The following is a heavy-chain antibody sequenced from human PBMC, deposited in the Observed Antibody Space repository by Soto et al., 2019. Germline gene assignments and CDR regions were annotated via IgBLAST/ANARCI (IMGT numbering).Heavy chain of an antibody. CDR2: ISYDGSNK. J-gene: IGHJ6*02. V-gene: IGHV3-30-3*01. D-gene: IGHD6-13*01. CDR3: ARVGGEQQLVRGYYYYGMDV. CDR1: GFTFSSYA. Sequence: QVQLVESGGGVVQPGRSLRLSCAASGFTFSSYAMHWVRQAPGKGREWVAVISYDGSNKDYADSVKGRLTISRDNSKNTLYLQMNSLRAEDTAVYYCARVGGEQQLVRGYYYYGMDVWGQGTTVTVSS.